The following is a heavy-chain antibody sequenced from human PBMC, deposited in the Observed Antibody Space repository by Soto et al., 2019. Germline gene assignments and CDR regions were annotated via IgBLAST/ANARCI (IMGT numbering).Heavy chain of an antibody. CDR1: GGSVSSGSYY. J-gene: IGHJ6*02. CDR3: ARDNRLITLRSRGEQYGMDV. Sequence: SETLSLTCTVSGGSVSSGSYYWSWIRQPPGKGLEWIGYIYYSGSTNYNPSLKSRVTISVDTSKNQFSLKLSSVTAADTAVYYCARDNRLITLRSRGEQYGMDVWGQGTKGTV. D-gene: IGHD3-10*01. V-gene: IGHV4-61*01. CDR2: IYYSGST.